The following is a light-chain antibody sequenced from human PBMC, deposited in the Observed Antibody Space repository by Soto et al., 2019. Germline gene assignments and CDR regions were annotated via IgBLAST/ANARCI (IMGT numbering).Light chain of an antibody. CDR1: QRITNNY. CDR2: GAS. J-gene: IGKJ4*01. Sequence: EIVLTQSPGTLSLSPGERATLSCRASQRITNNYLAWYQQKPGRAHRLLIYGASSSATSIPDRFSGSGSGTDLTLTISRLENEAFAMSYCQQYGYLVTVGGGTKVDSK. V-gene: IGKV3-20*01. CDR3: QQYGYLVT.